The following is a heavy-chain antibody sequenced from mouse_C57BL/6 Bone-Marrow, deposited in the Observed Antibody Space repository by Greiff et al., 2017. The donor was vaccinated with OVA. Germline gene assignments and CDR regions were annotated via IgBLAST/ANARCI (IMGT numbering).Heavy chain of an antibody. D-gene: IGHD1-1*01. J-gene: IGHJ1*03. CDR2: INPSNGGT. Sequence: VQLQQSGTELVKPGASVKLSCKASGYTFTSYWMHWVKQRPGQGLEWIGNINPSNGGTNYNEKFKSKATLTVDKSSSTAYMQLSSLTSEDSAVYYCARSGFYYYGSSFYWYFDVWGTGTTVTVSS. CDR1: GYTFTSYW. V-gene: IGHV1-53*01. CDR3: ARSGFYYYGSSFYWYFDV.